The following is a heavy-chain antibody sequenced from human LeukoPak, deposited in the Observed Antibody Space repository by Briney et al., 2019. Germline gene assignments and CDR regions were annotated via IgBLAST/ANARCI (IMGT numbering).Heavy chain of an antibody. Sequence: GGSLRLSCAASGFTFSSYSMHWVRQAPGKGLEWVSSISSSSTYIYYADSVKGRFTISRDNPKNSLSLQMNSLRAEDTAVYYCARDGGFGELGLDIWGQGTMVTVSS. J-gene: IGHJ3*02. CDR2: ISSSSTYI. CDR3: ARDGGFGELGLDI. V-gene: IGHV3-21*01. CDR1: GFTFSSYS. D-gene: IGHD3-10*01.